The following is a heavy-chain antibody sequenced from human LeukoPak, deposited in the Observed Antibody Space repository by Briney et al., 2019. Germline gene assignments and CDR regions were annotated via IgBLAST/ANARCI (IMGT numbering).Heavy chain of an antibody. J-gene: IGHJ2*01. D-gene: IGHD1-1*01. Sequence: GGSLRLSCAASGFTFSSYWMHWVRHAPGKGLVWVSRIHKDGSSTGHADSVKGRFTISRDNAKNTLFLQMNSLRAEDTAVYYCVRERMGTGNWYLDLWGRGTLVTVSS. V-gene: IGHV3-74*01. CDR3: VRERMGTGNWYLDL. CDR1: GFTFSSYW. CDR2: IHKDGSST.